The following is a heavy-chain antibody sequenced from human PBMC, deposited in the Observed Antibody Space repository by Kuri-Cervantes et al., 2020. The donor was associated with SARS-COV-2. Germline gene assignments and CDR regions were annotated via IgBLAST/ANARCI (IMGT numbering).Heavy chain of an antibody. CDR3: AKGWLLHNWFDP. J-gene: IGHJ5*02. D-gene: IGHD3-22*01. Sequence: SETLSLTCTVSGYSISSGYYWGWIRQPPGKGLEWIGSIYYSGSTYYNPSLKSRVTMSVDTSKNQFSLKLSSVTAADTAVYYCAKGWLLHNWFDPWGQGTLVTVSS. CDR1: GYSISSGYY. CDR2: IYYSGST. V-gene: IGHV4-38-2*02.